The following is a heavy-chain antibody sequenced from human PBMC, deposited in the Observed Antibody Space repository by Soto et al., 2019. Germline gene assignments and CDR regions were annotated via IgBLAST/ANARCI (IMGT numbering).Heavy chain of an antibody. CDR1: RFTFNSYA. Sequence: EVHLLESGGGLVQPGGSLRLSCAASRFTFNSYAMSWVRQAPGKGLEWVSVISASGDSTFYVDSVKGRFTISRDNSKNTLYLQMSSLRVDDTAVYYCAKESTPNVGYCFNGVCYNDYWGQGTLVTVSS. V-gene: IGHV3-23*01. CDR2: ISASGDST. D-gene: IGHD2-8*01. CDR3: AKESTPNVGYCFNGVCYNDY. J-gene: IGHJ4*02.